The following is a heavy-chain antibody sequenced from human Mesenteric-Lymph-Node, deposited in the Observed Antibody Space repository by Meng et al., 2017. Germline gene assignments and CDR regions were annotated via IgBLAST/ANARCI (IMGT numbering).Heavy chain of an antibody. CDR2: IGAAGDT. CDR1: GFTFSRSD. J-gene: IGHJ4*02. V-gene: IGHV3-13*01. CDR3: ARGTYYYDSSGYYYFDY. Sequence: GESLKISCVASGFTFSRSDMHWVRQVTGKGLEWVSAIGAAGDTYYPGSVKGRFTISRENAKNSLYLQMNSLRAGDTAVYYCARGTYYYDSSGYYYFDYWGQGTLVTVSS. D-gene: IGHD3-22*01.